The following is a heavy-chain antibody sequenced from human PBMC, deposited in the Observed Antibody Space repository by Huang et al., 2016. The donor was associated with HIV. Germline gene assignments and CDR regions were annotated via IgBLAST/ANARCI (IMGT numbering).Heavy chain of an antibody. CDR1: GYTFTNYD. V-gene: IGHV1-8*01. D-gene: IGHD3-10*01. CDR2: MNPKSGNV. Sequence: QIQLAQSGAEVKKPGASVKVCCKASGYTFTNYDINWVRQASGQGFEWMGWMNPKSGNVGYTKKFQGRVASVRNSSINTSYLEVTSLTSEDTAVYYCARGFGINYNHEAFDVWGQGTMVTVSS. J-gene: IGHJ3*01. CDR3: ARGFGINYNHEAFDV.